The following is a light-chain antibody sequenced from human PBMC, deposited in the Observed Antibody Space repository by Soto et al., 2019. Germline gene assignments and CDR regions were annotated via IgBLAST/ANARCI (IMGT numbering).Light chain of an antibody. CDR1: QSVSSSY. Sequence: DIVMMQSPAPLSVSPGERATLFCMASQSVSSSYLAWYQQKPGQAHRLLIYGASSRATGIPDRFSGSGSGTDFTLTISRLEPEDFAVYYCQQYGSLLTFGGGTKVDIK. CDR2: GAS. J-gene: IGKJ4*01. CDR3: QQYGSLLT. V-gene: IGKV3-20*01.